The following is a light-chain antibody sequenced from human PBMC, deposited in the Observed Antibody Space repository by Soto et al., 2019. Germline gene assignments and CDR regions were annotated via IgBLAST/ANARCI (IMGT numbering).Light chain of an antibody. J-gene: IGKJ5*01. CDR1: PSVSSTY. CDR3: QHYGTSPPIT. Sequence: IVIPHSHGTPSVSPGERATLSCRAIPSVSSTYLAWYQQKPGRAPRLLLYAASSSAISIPERFSGSGAGTEFTLTISRLEPEEYAVYYCQHYGTSPPITFGQGTRLEIK. V-gene: IGKV3-20*01. CDR2: AAS.